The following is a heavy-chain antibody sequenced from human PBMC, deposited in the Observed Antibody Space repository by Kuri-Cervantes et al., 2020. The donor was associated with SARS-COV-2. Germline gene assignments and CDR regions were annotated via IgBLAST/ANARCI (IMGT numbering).Heavy chain of an antibody. CDR1: GYTFITFD. D-gene: IGHD3-10*01. Sequence: ASVKVSCKASGYTFITFDINWVRQATGQGLEWMGWISPKNGNTDFAQNFQGRIAFTRDTSINTVYMELSRLTSEDTAVYYCAREGITMVRGVTFDYWGQGTLVTVSS. J-gene: IGHJ4*02. CDR2: ISPKNGNT. CDR3: AREGITMVRGVTFDY. V-gene: IGHV1-8*03.